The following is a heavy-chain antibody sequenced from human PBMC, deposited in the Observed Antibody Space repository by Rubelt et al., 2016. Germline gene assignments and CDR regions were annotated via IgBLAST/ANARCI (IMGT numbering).Heavy chain of an antibody. CDR2: INHSGST. J-gene: IGHJ5*02. CDR3: ARGRRYRMGSSGWYP. CDR1: GGSFSGYS. V-gene: IGHV4-34*01. D-gene: IGHD6-19*01. Sequence: QVQLQQWGAGLLKPSETLSLTCAVYGGSFSGYSWCWIRQPPGTGMEWIGEINHSGSTNYNPSLPTRVPIPVATSKNQFSLQLSSGTAADTAVYYCARGRRYRMGSSGWYPWGQGTLVTVSS.